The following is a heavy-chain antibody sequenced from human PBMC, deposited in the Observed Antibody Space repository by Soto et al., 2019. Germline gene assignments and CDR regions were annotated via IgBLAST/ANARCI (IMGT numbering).Heavy chain of an antibody. CDR3: AKKLHYGSGTYYFYFDY. D-gene: IGHD3-10*01. CDR2: MTYSGDSI. Sequence: EVQLLESGGGLVQPGGSLRLSCAASGFTFSHYAMTWVRQAPGKGLEWVSTMTYSGDSIYYADSVKGRFTISRDNSKNTLYLQMNSLRAEDTAVYYCAKKLHYGSGTYYFYFDYWGQGNLVTVSS. CDR1: GFTFSHYA. V-gene: IGHV3-23*01. J-gene: IGHJ4*02.